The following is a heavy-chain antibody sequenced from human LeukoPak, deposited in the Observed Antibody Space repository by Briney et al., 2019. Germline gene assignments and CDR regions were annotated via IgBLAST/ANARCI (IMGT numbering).Heavy chain of an antibody. CDR1: GYTFTGYY. CDR2: INPNSGGT. Sequence: ASVMVSCKASGYTFTGYYMHWVRHAPGQGLEWMGWINPNSGGTNYAQKFQGRVTMTRDTSISTAYMELSRLRSDDTAVYYCARVVRNDYGGNSGSDYWGQGTLVTVSS. J-gene: IGHJ4*02. V-gene: IGHV1-2*02. CDR3: ARVVRNDYGGNSGSDY. D-gene: IGHD4-23*01.